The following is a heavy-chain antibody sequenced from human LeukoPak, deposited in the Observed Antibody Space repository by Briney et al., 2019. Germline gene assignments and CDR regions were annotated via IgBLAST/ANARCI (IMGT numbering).Heavy chain of an antibody. D-gene: IGHD1-26*01. CDR1: GFTFTSSA. V-gene: IGHV1-58*02. CDR2: IVVGSGNT. Sequence: GASVKVSCKASGFTFTSSAMQWVRQARGQRLEWIGWIVVGSGNTNYAQKFQERVTITRDMSTSTAYMELSSLRSEDTAVYYCARDLHNIVGATIRAFDIWGQGTMVTVSS. J-gene: IGHJ3*02. CDR3: ARDLHNIVGATIRAFDI.